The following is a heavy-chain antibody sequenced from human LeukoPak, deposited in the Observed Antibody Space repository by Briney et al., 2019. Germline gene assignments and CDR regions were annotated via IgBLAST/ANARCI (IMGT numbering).Heavy chain of an antibody. CDR2: INSDGSST. CDR1: GFTFSSYW. J-gene: IGHJ4*02. V-gene: IGHV3-74*01. Sequence: PGGSLRLSCAASGFTFSSYWMHWVRQAPGEGLVWVSRINSDGSSTSYADSVKGRFTISRDNAKNTLYLQMNSLRAEDTAVYYCAKDQKRDPRGLWFGELLEGGFDYWGQGTLVTVSS. CDR3: AKDQKRDPRGLWFGELLEGGFDY. D-gene: IGHD3-10*01.